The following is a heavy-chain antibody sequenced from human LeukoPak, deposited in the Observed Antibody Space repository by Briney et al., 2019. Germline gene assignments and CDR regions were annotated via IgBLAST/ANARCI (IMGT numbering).Heavy chain of an antibody. J-gene: IGHJ3*02. CDR1: GFTFSSYG. CDR3: AKEAGGYYYEGAFDI. D-gene: IGHD3-22*01. Sequence: GGSLRLSCAASGFTFSSYGMHWVRQAPGKGLEWVAFIRYDGSNKYYADSVKGRLTISRDNSKNTLYLQMNSLRAEDTAVYYCAKEAGGYYYEGAFDIWGQGTMVTVSS. V-gene: IGHV3-30*02. CDR2: IRYDGSNK.